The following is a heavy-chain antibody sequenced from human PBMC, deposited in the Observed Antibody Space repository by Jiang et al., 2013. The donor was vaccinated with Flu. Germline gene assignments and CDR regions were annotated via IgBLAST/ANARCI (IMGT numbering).Heavy chain of an antibody. V-gene: IGHV3-23*01. D-gene: IGHD6-13*01. J-gene: IGHJ4*02. CDR2: IRNSGGNT. CDR3: AKVSATGPYYFDY. Sequence: GFTFSSYAMGWVRQAPGKGLEWVSAIRNSGGNTFYADSVKGRFTISRDISKNTVFLQMNSLRVDDTALFYCAKVSATGPYYFDYWGQGTLVTVSS. CDR1: GFTFSSYA.